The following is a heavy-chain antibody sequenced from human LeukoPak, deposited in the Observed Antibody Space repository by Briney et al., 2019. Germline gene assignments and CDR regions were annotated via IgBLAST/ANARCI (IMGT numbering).Heavy chain of an antibody. D-gene: IGHD1-26*01. J-gene: IGHJ5*02. CDR2: ISSSGDNT. CDR3: AREGIVGAIGWFDP. CDR1: GFTFSTYV. Sequence: HTGGSLRLSCSVSGFTFSTYVMHWVRQAPGKGLEYVSAISSSGDNTYYADSVKGRFTISRDNSKNTLYLQMSSLRADDTAVYYCAREGIVGAIGWFDPWGQGTLVTVSS. V-gene: IGHV3-64D*06.